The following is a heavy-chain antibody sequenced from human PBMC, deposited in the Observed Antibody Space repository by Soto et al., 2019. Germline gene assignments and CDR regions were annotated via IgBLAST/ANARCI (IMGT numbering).Heavy chain of an antibody. CDR2: VSGSGGST. CDR3: AKSSYFDWGPLDF. CDR1: ECTFSSYA. J-gene: IGHJ4*02. D-gene: IGHD3-9*01. V-gene: IGHV3-23*01. Sequence: GGSRRLSCVASECTFSSYAMSWVRQAPGKGLEWVSSVSGSGGSTYYADSVKGRFSISRDNSKNTLYLQMNSLRAEDTAVYYCAKSSYFDWGPLDFWGQGTLVTVSS.